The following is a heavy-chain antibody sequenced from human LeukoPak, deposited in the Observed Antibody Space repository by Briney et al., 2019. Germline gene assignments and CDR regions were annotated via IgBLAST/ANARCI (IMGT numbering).Heavy chain of an antibody. CDR2: IYYSGST. D-gene: IGHD4-17*01. Sequence: PSETLSLTCTVSGYSISSGYYWGWIRQPPGKGLEWIGSIYYSGSTYYNPSLKSRVTISVDTSKNQFSLKLSSVTAADMAVYYCARRPTTVTTWFDPWGQGTLVTVSS. CDR1: GYSISSGYY. CDR3: ARRPTTVTTWFDP. J-gene: IGHJ5*02. V-gene: IGHV4-38-2*02.